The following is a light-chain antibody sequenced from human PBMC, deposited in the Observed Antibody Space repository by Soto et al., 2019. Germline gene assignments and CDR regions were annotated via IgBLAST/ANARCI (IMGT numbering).Light chain of an antibody. CDR2: GNS. Sequence: QSVLTQPPSVSGAPGQRVTISCTGRSSNIGAGYDVHWYQQLPGTAPKLLIYGNSNRTSGVPDRFSGSKSGTSASLAITGIQAEDEADYYCQSYDSSLSGSVVFGGGTKLTVL. CDR1: SSNIGAGYD. J-gene: IGLJ2*01. V-gene: IGLV1-40*01. CDR3: QSYDSSLSGSVV.